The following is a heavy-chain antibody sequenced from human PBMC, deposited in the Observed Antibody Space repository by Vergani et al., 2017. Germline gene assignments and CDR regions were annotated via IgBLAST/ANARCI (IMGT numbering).Heavy chain of an antibody. V-gene: IGHV1-3*01. CDR1: GYTFTSYA. CDR2: INAGNGNT. CDR3: AVGEVVPAAATHYYYYYMDV. J-gene: IGHJ6*03. Sequence: QVQLVQSGAEVKKPGASVKVSCKASGYTFTSYAMHWVRQAPGQRLEWMGWINAGNGNTKYSQKFQGRGTITRDTSASTAYMELSSLRSEDTAVYYCAVGEVVPAAATHYYYYYMDVWGKGTTVTVSS. D-gene: IGHD2-2*01.